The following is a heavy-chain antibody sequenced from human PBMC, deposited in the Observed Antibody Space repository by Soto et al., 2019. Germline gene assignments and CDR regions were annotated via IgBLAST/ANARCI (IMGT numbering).Heavy chain of an antibody. CDR3: ARIGDYDFWSVNYQNYYNSMDV. D-gene: IGHD3-3*01. Sequence: PSETLSLTCTVSGGSISSYYWSWIRQPPGKGLEWIGYIYYSGSTNYNPSLKSRVTISVDTSKNQFSLKLSSVTAADTAVYYCARIGDYDFWSVNYQNYYNSMDVWAKGTTVTFSS. V-gene: IGHV4-59*08. J-gene: IGHJ6*03. CDR1: GGSISSYY. CDR2: IYYSGST.